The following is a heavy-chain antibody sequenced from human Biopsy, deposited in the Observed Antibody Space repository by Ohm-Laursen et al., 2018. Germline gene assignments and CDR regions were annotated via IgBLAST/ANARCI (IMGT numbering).Heavy chain of an antibody. Sequence: GTLSLTCPVSGGSISSDYWSWIRQTPGKGLEWIGYIYYSGSTNYNPSLKSRVTISVDTSKNQFSLRLNSVTATDTAVYYCARATNSTGWPYYYFYGMDVWGQGTTVTVSS. J-gene: IGHJ6*02. D-gene: IGHD2/OR15-2a*01. CDR1: GGSISSDY. CDR3: ARATNSTGWPYYYFYGMDV. V-gene: IGHV4-59*01. CDR2: IYYSGST.